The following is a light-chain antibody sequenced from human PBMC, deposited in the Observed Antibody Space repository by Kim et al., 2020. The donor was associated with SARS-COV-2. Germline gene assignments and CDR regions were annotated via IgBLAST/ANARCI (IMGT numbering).Light chain of an antibody. Sequence: KTVTIPCARSSGSIANSHVHWYQQRPGSSPTTVVYDDNQRPSGVPDRFSASIDSSSNSAALTISGLKTEDEADYYCQSYDSDSQGVFGGGTQLTVL. CDR2: DDN. CDR3: QSYDSDSQGV. J-gene: IGLJ3*02. CDR1: SGSIANSH. V-gene: IGLV6-57*01.